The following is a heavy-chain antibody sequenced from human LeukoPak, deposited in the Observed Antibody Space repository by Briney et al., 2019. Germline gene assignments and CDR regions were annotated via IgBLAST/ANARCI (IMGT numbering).Heavy chain of an antibody. D-gene: IGHD1-26*01. CDR1: GGSFSGYY. CDR2: VNHGGST. J-gene: IGHJ4*02. V-gene: IGHV4-34*01. Sequence: SETLSLTCAVYGGSFSGYYWSWIRQPPGKGLEWIGEVNHGGSTNYNPSLKSRVTISIDTSKNQFSLRLSSVTAADTAVYYCARDEEVGAPFDYWGQGTLVTVSS. CDR3: ARDEEVGAPFDY.